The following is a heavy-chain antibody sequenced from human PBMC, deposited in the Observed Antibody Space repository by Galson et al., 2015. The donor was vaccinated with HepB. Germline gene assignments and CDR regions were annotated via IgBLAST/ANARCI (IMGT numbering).Heavy chain of an antibody. CDR3: ARVSRRYSSSWYNRGWSFDY. D-gene: IGHD6-13*01. J-gene: IGHJ4*02. CDR2: ISYDGSNK. CDR1: GFTFSSYA. Sequence: SLRLSCAASGFTFSSYAMHWVRQAPGKGLEWVAVISYDGSNKYYADSVKGRFTISRDNSKNTLYLQMNSLRAEDTAVYYCARVSRRYSSSWYNRGWSFDYWGQGTLVTVSS. V-gene: IGHV3-30-3*01.